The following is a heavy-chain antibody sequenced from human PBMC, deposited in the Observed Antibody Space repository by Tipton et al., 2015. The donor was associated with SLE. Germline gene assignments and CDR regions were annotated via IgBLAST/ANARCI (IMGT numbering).Heavy chain of an antibody. Sequence: TLSLTCTVSHDSVNSNIYSWGWIRQPPGEGLEWIGSLSWTGSTFYNPSLRGRLTISRDTSKNQFSLRLSSVTAADTAVYFCARLRRHHNLVRMGWLWGPGTLITVSS. D-gene: IGHD2-21*01. CDR1: HDSVNSNIYS. V-gene: IGHV4-39*07. J-gene: IGHJ4*02. CDR3: ARLRRHHNLVRMGWL. CDR2: LSWTGST.